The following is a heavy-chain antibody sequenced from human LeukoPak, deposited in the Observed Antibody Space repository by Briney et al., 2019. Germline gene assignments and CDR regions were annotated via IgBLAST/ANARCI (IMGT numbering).Heavy chain of an antibody. CDR3: ARGPRMVRGVLDY. V-gene: IGHV4-59*01. J-gene: IGHJ4*02. D-gene: IGHD3-10*01. CDR1: GDSISSYY. CDR2: IYYSGST. Sequence: SETLSLTCTVSGDSISSYYCSWIRQPPGKGLEWIGYIYYSGSTSYNPSLKSRVTISLDTSNNQFSLKLRSVTAADTAVYYCARGPRMVRGVLDYWGQGTLVTVSS.